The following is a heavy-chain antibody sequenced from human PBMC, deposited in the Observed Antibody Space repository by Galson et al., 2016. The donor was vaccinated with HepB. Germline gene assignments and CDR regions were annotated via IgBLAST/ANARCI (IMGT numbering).Heavy chain of an antibody. Sequence: SVKVSCKAPGGTFSSYGISWQREAPGQGLEWMGGFIPIFHTPKYAQKFHGRVTITADRSTSTAYMELSGLRSEDTAVYYCARDLTAAAITDAFDIWGQGTMVTVSS. V-gene: IGHV1-69*06. CDR2: FIPIFHTP. CDR3: ARDLTAAAITDAFDI. D-gene: IGHD6-25*01. J-gene: IGHJ3*02. CDR1: GGTFSSYG.